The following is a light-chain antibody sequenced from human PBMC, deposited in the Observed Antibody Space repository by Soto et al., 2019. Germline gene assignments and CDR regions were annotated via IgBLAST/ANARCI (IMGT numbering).Light chain of an antibody. CDR3: QQYGSSPPALT. Sequence: EIVLTQSPGTLSLSPGERATLSCRASQSVSSSYLAWYQQKPGQAPRLLIYGASSRATGIPDRFSGSGSETDFTLTISRLEPEDFAVYYCQQYGSSPPALTFGGGTKVEIK. CDR2: GAS. V-gene: IGKV3-20*01. CDR1: QSVSSSY. J-gene: IGKJ4*01.